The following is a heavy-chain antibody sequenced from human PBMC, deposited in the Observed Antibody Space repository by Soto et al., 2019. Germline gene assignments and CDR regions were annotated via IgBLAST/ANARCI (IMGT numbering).Heavy chain of an antibody. D-gene: IGHD5-12*01. CDR3: ASQEMATKNVDAFDI. J-gene: IGHJ3*02. V-gene: IGHV5-51*01. Sequence: GESLKISCKGSGYYFSNSLIAWVRQMPGKGLEWMGIIYPGDSDTRYSPSFQGQVTISADKSISTAYLQWSSLKASDTAMYYCASQEMATKNVDAFDIWGQGTMVTVSS. CDR2: IYPGDSDT. CDR1: GYYFSNSL.